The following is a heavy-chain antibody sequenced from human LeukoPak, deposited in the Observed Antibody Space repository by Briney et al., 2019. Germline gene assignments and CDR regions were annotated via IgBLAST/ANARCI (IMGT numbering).Heavy chain of an antibody. CDR2: IWYDGSNK. J-gene: IGHJ6*03. V-gene: IGHV3-33*01. Sequence: PGGSLRLSCAASGFTFSSYGMHWVRQAPGKGLEWVAVIWYDGSNKYYADSVKGRFTISRDNSKNTLYLQMNSLRAEDTAVYYCARDLYDSSGYYYVSYYYYYMDVWGKGTTVTVSS. CDR3: ARDLYDSSGYYYVSYYYYYMDV. D-gene: IGHD3-22*01. CDR1: GFTFSSYG.